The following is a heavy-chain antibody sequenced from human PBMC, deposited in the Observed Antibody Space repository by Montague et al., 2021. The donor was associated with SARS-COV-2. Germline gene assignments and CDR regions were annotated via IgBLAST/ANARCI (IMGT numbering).Heavy chain of an antibody. CDR2: IYSSGSA. CDR1: GSSITSYY. CDR3: ARVFRGQRLAFDF. D-gene: IGHD6-25*01. V-gene: IGHV4-59*12. Sequence: SETLSLTCAVSGSSITSYYWSWIRQAPGEGLEWIAYIYSSGSASYNPSLRSRVTMSVDKSTNQFSLRLNPVTAADTAVYYCARVFRGQRLAFDFWGQGALVIVSS. J-gene: IGHJ4*02.